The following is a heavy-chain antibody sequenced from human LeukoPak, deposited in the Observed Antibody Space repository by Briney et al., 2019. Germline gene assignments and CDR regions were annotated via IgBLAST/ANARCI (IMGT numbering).Heavy chain of an antibody. J-gene: IGHJ4*02. Sequence: GGSLRLSCGAAGFTFFNYALTWVRQAPGKGLEWVSGISADSERTYYADSVKGRFTISRDNSKHIVYLRMDSLGVEDTAIYYCARACGGDCYLSDYWGQGTLVTVSS. CDR1: GFTFFNYA. D-gene: IGHD2-21*02. CDR3: ARACGGDCYLSDY. V-gene: IGHV3-23*01. CDR2: ISADSERT.